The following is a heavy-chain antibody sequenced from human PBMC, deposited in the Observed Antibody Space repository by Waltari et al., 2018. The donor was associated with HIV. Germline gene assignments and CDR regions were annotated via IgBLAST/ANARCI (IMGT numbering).Heavy chain of an antibody. D-gene: IGHD5-12*01. CDR2: ISSGSVYI. J-gene: IGHJ3*02. V-gene: IGHV3-21*01. CDR3: ARDEAEMATLTAFDI. CDR1: RFTFSSSR. Sequence: EVQLVASGGGMVKPGGCLRLSCAASRFTFSSSRMNWVRQAPGKGLEWVSSISSGSVYIYYADSVKGRFTISRDNAKNSLYLQMNSLRAEDTAVYYCARDEAEMATLTAFDIWGQGTMVTVSS.